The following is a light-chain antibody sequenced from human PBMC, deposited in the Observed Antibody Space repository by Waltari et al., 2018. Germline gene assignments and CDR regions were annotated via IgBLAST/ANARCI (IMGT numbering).Light chain of an antibody. V-gene: IGLV1-47*02. CDR1: SSNIGTYY. Sequence: SVLSQPPSASGTPGQRVTISCSGSSSNIGTYYVFWYQQFPGTAPRLLIYTNDQRPEGGHDRFCGYKSGTSAYLAISGVRSEDEAEYYCETWEDSQGGWVFGGGTKLTVL. J-gene: IGLJ3*02. CDR2: TND. CDR3: ETWEDSQGGWV.